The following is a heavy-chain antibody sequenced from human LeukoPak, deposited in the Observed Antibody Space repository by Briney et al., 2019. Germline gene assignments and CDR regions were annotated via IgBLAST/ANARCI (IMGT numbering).Heavy chain of an antibody. CDR1: GFTFSSYA. D-gene: IGHD3-3*01. CDR2: ISYDGSNK. J-gene: IGHJ4*02. Sequence: PGGSLRLSCAASGFTFSSYAMHWVRQAPGKGLEWVAVISYDGSNKYYADSVKGRFTISRDNSKNTLYLQMNSLRAEDTAVYYCARGGVGLRITIFHPFDYWGQGTLVTVSS. CDR3: ARGGVGLRITIFHPFDY. V-gene: IGHV3-30-3*01.